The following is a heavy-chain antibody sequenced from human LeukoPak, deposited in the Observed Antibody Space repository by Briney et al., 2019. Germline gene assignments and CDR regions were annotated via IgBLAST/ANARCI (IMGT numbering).Heavy chain of an antibody. D-gene: IGHD4-17*01. CDR2: IYHSGST. J-gene: IGHJ4*02. Sequence: SETLSLTCAVSGGSISSGGYSWSWIRQPPGKGLEWIGYIYHSGSTYYNPSLKSRVTISVDRSKNQFSLKLSSVTAADTAVYYCARSAELRYPFDYWGQGTLVTVSS. CDR1: GGSISSGGYS. V-gene: IGHV4-30-2*02. CDR3: ARSAELRYPFDY.